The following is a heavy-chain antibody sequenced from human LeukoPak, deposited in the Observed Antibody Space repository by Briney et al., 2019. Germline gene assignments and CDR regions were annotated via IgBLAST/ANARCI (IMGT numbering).Heavy chain of an antibody. CDR2: IGTGGDT. Sequence: GGSLRLSCAASGFAFSSYALHWVRRAPGKGLEWVSAIGTGGDTYYADSVKGRFTISRDNAKNSLYLQMNSLRAEDTAVYYCATTRDYSGSLINFSEYWGQGTLVTVSS. CDR3: ATTRDYSGSLINFSEY. J-gene: IGHJ4*02. V-gene: IGHV3-47*01. CDR1: GFAFSSYA. D-gene: IGHD1-26*01.